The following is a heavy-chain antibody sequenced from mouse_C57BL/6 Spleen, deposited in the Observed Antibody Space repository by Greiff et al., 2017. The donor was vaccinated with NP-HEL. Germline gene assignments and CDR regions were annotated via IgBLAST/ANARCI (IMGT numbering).Heavy chain of an antibody. CDR2: ISDGGSYT. J-gene: IGHJ3*01. V-gene: IGHV5-4*01. CDR3: AREEYYGSRAWFAY. Sequence: EVKLVESGGGLVKPGGSLKLSCAASGFTFSSYAMSWVRQTPEKRLEWVATISDGGSYTYYPDNVKGRFTISRDNAKNNLYLQMSHLKSEDTARYYCAREEYYGSRAWFAYWGQGTLVTVSA. D-gene: IGHD1-1*01. CDR1: GFTFSSYA.